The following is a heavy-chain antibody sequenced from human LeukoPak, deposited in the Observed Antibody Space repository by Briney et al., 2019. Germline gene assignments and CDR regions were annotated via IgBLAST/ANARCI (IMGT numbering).Heavy chain of an antibody. V-gene: IGHV3-30*02. J-gene: IGHJ4*02. CDR3: AKDWRAYCGGDCYSYFDY. D-gene: IGHD2-21*02. CDR2: MRYDENNK. CDR1: GFTFSSYG. Sequence: GGSLRLSCAASGFTFSSYGMHWVRQAPGKELECVAFMRYDENNKYYADSVKGRFTISRDDSKNTLYLQMNSLRAEDTAVYYCAKDWRAYCGGDCYSYFDYWGQGTLVTVSS.